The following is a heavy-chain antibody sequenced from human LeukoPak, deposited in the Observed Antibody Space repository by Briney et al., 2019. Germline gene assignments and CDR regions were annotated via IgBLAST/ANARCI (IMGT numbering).Heavy chain of an antibody. J-gene: IGHJ4*02. Sequence: GGSLRLSCAASGFSISDHYMNWVRQAPGKGLEWVSVISSSSTYIYYADSVKGRFTISRDNAKNSLYLQMNSLRAEDTAVYYCARVSTAVSLAIDYWGQGTLVTVSS. V-gene: IGHV3-21*06. CDR1: GFSISDHY. CDR2: ISSSSTYI. D-gene: IGHD6-13*01. CDR3: ARVSTAVSLAIDY.